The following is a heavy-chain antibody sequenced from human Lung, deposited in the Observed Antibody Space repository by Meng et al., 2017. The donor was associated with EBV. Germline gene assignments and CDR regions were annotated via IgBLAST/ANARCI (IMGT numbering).Heavy chain of an antibody. CDR2: IPSDGSHNR. Sequence: QEHLVGSGGGVVQPWRXXGISCAASGFTFSNYGFHWVRQAPGKGPEWVAIIPSDGSHNRYYADSVKGRVTISRENSKNTLYLQMNSQRPEDTAVYYCAKDLSGRCDPWGQGTRVTVSS. D-gene: IGHD1-14*01. V-gene: IGHV3-30*18. CDR1: GFTFSNYG. J-gene: IGHJ5*02. CDR3: AKDLSGRCDP.